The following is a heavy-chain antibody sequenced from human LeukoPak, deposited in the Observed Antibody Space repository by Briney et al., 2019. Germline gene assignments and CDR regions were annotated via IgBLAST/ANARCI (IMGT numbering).Heavy chain of an antibody. V-gene: IGHV4-39*01. CDR1: GGSISSRSYY. CDR3: ARKVRPDYSRFDY. CDR2: IYYSGNT. J-gene: IGHJ4*02. Sequence: PSQTLSLTCTVSGGSISSRSYYWGWIRQPPGKGLEWIGSIYYSGNTYYNPSLKSRVTISVDTSKNQFSLKLSSMTAADTAVYYCARKVRPDYSRFDYWGQGTLVTVSS. D-gene: IGHD4/OR15-4a*01.